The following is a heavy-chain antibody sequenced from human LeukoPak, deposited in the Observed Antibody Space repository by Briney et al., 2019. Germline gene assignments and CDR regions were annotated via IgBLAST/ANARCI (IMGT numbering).Heavy chain of an antibody. Sequence: GGSLRLSCAASGFTFSGYAMSWVRQAPGKGLEWASAISYSGDATYYADSVRGRFTISRDNSKNTVYLQLNSLRAADTAVYYCVKAFWPEGDRGGYYSPFDYWGQETLVTVSS. J-gene: IGHJ4*02. CDR3: VKAFWPEGDRGGYYSPFDY. CDR1: GFTFSGYA. D-gene: IGHD3-22*01. V-gene: IGHV3-23*01. CDR2: ISYSGDAT.